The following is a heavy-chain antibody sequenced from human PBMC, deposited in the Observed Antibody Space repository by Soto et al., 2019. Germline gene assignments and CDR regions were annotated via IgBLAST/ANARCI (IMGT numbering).Heavy chain of an antibody. V-gene: IGHV1-46*01. CDR2: INPLPTSGST. J-gene: IGHJ4*02. CDR3: ARDLAAAAY. D-gene: IGHD6-13*01. CDR1: GYIFTNYY. Sequence: ASVKVSCKASGYIFTNYYIHWVRQAPGQGLEWMAIINPLPTSGSTNYAQKFQGRVTVTRDMSTSTVYLELSSLRSDDTAVYYWARDLAAAAYWGQGTLVTVSS.